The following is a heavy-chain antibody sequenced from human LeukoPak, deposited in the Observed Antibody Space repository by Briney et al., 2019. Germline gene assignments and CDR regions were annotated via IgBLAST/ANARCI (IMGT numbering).Heavy chain of an antibody. CDR2: VYYSGGT. Sequence: SETLSLTCTVSGGSISTYYWSWIRQPPGKGLEWLGYVYYSGGTNYNPSLKSRVTISVDTSKNQFSLKLRSVTAADTAMYYCAREPSGTFFNWFDPWGQGTLVTVSS. V-gene: IGHV4-59*01. D-gene: IGHD1-26*01. CDR1: GGSISTYY. CDR3: AREPSGTFFNWFDP. J-gene: IGHJ5*02.